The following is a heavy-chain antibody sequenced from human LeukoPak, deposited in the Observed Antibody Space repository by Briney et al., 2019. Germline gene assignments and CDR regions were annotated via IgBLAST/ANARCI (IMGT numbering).Heavy chain of an antibody. Sequence: GGSLRLSCAASGLIFTRHAMTWVRQAPGKGLEWVSAVSGSGGSTYYADSVKGRFTISRDNSKNTLYLQMNSLRAEDTAVYYCAKRADRSGSSYYFDDWGQGTLVTVSS. CDR2: VSGSGGST. V-gene: IGHV3-23*01. J-gene: IGHJ4*02. CDR3: AKRADRSGSSYYFDD. CDR1: GLIFTRHA. D-gene: IGHD3-22*01.